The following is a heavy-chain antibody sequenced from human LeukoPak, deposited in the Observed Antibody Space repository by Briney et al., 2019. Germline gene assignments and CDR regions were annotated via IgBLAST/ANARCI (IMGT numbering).Heavy chain of an antibody. CDR3: AIEPYGDYGDYEAFDI. Sequence: GGSLRLSCAASGFTFSSYAMSWVRQAPGKGLEWVSAMSGSGGSTYYADSVKGRFTISRDNSKNTLYLQMNSLRAEDTAVYYCAIEPYGDYGDYEAFDIWGQGTMVTVSS. CDR2: MSGSGGST. CDR1: GFTFSSYA. V-gene: IGHV3-23*01. D-gene: IGHD4-17*01. J-gene: IGHJ3*02.